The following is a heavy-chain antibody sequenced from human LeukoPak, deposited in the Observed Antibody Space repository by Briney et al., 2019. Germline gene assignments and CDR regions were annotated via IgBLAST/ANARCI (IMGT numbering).Heavy chain of an antibody. CDR2: INDRGHT. J-gene: IGHJ4*02. D-gene: IGHD4-23*01. CDR3: ARDPTTVVTTPYYFDF. Sequence: SETLSLTCAVHGGSFSGYHWNWIRQSPGKGLEWIGEINDRGHTNYNPSLESRITISVDTSKKQLSLNLSSVTAADTAVYYCARDPTTVVTTPYYFDFWGQGTLVTVSS. CDR1: GGSFSGYH. V-gene: IGHV4-34*01.